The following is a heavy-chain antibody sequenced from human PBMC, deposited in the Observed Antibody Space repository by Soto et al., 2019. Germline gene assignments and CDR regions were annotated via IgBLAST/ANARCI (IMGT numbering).Heavy chain of an antibody. CDR2: IIPILGIA. D-gene: IGHD4-17*01. CDR1: GGTFSSYT. J-gene: IGHJ4*02. Sequence: QVQLVQSGAEVKKPGSSVKVSCKASGGTFSSYTISWVRQAPGQGLEWMGRIIPILGIANYAQKFQGRVTIIADKSTSTAYMELSSLRSEDTAVYYCARGDYGGKLGDWGQGTLVTVSS. V-gene: IGHV1-69*02. CDR3: ARGDYGGKLGD.